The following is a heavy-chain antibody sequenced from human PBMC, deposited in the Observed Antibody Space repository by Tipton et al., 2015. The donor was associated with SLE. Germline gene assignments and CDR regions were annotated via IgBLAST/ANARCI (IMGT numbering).Heavy chain of an antibody. D-gene: IGHD6-19*01. CDR1: GYSISSSDY. CDR2: IYHTGRT. CDR3: AREKENTGWFWLNAFDV. V-gene: IGHV4-38-2*02. Sequence: TLSLTCSVSGYSISSSDYWGWLRPPPGKALEWIASIYHTGRTYYNPSLSSRVTISADPSNNHFSLRLESVTAADTAVYYCAREKENTGWFWLNAFDVWGRGTLVTVST. J-gene: IGHJ3*01.